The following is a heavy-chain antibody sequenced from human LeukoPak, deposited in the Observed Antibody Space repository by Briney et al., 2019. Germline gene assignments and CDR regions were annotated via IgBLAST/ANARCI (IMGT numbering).Heavy chain of an antibody. V-gene: IGHV4-59*01. CDR1: GGSSSSYY. J-gene: IGHJ3*02. CDR2: IYFSGST. D-gene: IGHD5-18*01. Sequence: SETLSLTCTVSGGSSSSYYCIWIRQPPGKGLEWIGYIYFSGSTNYNPSLKSRVTISVDTSKNQFSLKLSSLTAADTAVYYCARRGSSFGSGVDAFGIWGQGTMVTVSS. CDR3: ARRGSSFGSGVDAFGI.